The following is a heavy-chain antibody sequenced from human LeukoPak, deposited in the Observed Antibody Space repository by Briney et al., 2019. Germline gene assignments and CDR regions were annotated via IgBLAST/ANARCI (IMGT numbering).Heavy chain of an antibody. CDR1: GFTFSSYA. V-gene: IGHV3-23*01. CDR3: AKVGDFWSGYYENLDY. J-gene: IGHJ4*02. D-gene: IGHD3-3*01. CDR2: ISGSGVST. Sequence: PGGSLRLSCAASGFTFSSYAMSWVRQVPGKGLEWVSAISGSGVSTYYADSVKGRFTISRDNSKNTLYLQMNSLRAEDTAVYYCAKVGDFWSGYYENLDYWGQGTLVTVSS.